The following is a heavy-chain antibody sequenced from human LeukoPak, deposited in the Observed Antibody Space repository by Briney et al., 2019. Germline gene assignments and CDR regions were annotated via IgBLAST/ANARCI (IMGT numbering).Heavy chain of an antibody. Sequence: SQTLSLTCTVSGGSTSSGDYYWSWIRQPPGKGLEWIGYIYYSGSTYYNPSLKSRVTISVDTSKNQFSLKLSSVTAADTAVYYCARVSGGLARAFDYWGQGTLVTVSS. D-gene: IGHD3/OR15-3a*01. J-gene: IGHJ4*02. CDR1: GGSTSSGDYY. CDR3: ARVSGGLARAFDY. V-gene: IGHV4-30-4*01. CDR2: IYYSGST.